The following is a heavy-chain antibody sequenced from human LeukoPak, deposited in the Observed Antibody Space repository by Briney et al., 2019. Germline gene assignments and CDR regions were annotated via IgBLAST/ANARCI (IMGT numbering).Heavy chain of an antibody. CDR1: GGSISSSSYY. Sequence: SETLSLTCTVSGGSISSSSYYWGWIRQPPGKGLEWIGSIYYSGSTYYNPSLKSRVTISVDTSKNQFSLKLSSVTAADTAVYYCARGDYYYYGMDVWGQGTTVTVPS. CDR2: IYYSGST. CDR3: ARGDYYYYGMDV. V-gene: IGHV4-39*01. J-gene: IGHJ6*02.